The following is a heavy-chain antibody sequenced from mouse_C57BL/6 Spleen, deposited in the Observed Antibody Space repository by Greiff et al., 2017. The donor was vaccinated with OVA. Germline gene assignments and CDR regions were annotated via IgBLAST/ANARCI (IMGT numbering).Heavy chain of an antibody. V-gene: IGHV2-9-1*01. CDR2: IWTGGGT. Sequence: VQVVESGPGLVAPSQSLSITCTVSGFSLTSYAISWVRQPPGKGLEWLGVIWTGGGTNYNSALKSRLSISKDNSKSQVFLKMNSLQTDDTARYYCASYYDYDDGFAYWGQGTLVTVSA. D-gene: IGHD2-4*01. J-gene: IGHJ3*01. CDR1: GFSLTSYA. CDR3: ASYYDYDDGFAY.